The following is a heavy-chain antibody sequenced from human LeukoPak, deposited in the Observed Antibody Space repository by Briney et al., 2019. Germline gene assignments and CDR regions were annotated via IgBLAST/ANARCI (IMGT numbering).Heavy chain of an antibody. CDR3: ARGVGYSSSTPPVWFDP. J-gene: IGHJ5*02. CDR2: IKQDGSEK. D-gene: IGHD6-6*01. Sequence: GGSLRLSCAASGFAFSSYWMSWVRQAPGKGLEWVANIKQDGSEKYYVDSVKGRFTISRDNAKNSLYLQMNSLRAEDTAVYYCARGVGYSSSTPPVWFDPWGQGTLVTVSS. CDR1: GFAFSSYW. V-gene: IGHV3-7*01.